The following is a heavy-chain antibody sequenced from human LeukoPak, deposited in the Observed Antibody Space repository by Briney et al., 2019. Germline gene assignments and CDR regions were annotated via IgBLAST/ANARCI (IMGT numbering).Heavy chain of an antibody. CDR3: ARVRGYSTTEGIFDY. CDR1: GGSISSGGYY. D-gene: IGHD2-21*01. Sequence: NPSQTLSLTCTVSGGSISSGGYYWSWIRQHPGKGLEWIGYIYYSGSTYYNPSLKSRVTISVDTSKNQFSLKLSSVTAADTAVYYCARVRGYSTTEGIFDYWGQGTLVTVSS. CDR2: IYYSGST. J-gene: IGHJ4*02. V-gene: IGHV4-31*03.